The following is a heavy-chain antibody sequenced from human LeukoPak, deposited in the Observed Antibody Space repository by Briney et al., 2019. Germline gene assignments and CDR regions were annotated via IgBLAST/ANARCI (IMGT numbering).Heavy chain of an antibody. D-gene: IGHD2-2*01. J-gene: IGHJ6*03. CDR3: ARGVIGYCRSTSCYYMDV. CDR2: ISAYNGNT. V-gene: IGHV1-18*01. CDR1: GYTFTSYG. Sequence: ASVKVSCKASGYTFTSYGISWVRQAPGQGLEWMGWISAYNGNTNYAQKLQGRVTMTTDTSTSTAYMELRSLRSDDTAVYYCARGVIGYCRSTSCYYMDVWGKGTTVTVSS.